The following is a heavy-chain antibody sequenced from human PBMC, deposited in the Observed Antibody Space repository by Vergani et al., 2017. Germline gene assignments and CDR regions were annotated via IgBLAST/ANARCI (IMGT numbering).Heavy chain of an antibody. Sequence: QVQLVESGGGVVQPGRSLRLSCAASGFTFSSYAMHWVRQAPGKGLEWVAVISYDGSKKYYADSVKGRFTISRDNSKNTLYLQMNSLRAEDTAVYYCARLPNIGWLSYWGQGTLVTVSS. D-gene: IGHD6-19*01. CDR1: GFTFSSYA. CDR2: ISYDGSKK. CDR3: ARLPNIGWLSY. J-gene: IGHJ4*02. V-gene: IGHV3-30*01.